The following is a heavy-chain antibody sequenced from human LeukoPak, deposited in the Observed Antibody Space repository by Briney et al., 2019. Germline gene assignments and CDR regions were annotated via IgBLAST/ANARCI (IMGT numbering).Heavy chain of an antibody. Sequence: SETLSLTCTVSGGSISSYYWSWIRQPPGKGLVWIGYIYYSGSTNYNPSLKSRVTISVDTSKNQFSLKLSSVTAADTAVYYCARDSPTMDDAFDIWGQGTMVTVSS. D-gene: IGHD3-10*01. CDR2: IYYSGST. V-gene: IGHV4-59*01. CDR3: ARDSPTMDDAFDI. J-gene: IGHJ3*02. CDR1: GGSISSYY.